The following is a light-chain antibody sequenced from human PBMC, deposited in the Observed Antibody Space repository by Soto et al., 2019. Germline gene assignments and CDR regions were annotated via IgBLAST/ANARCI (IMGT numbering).Light chain of an antibody. J-gene: IGLJ1*01. CDR3: SSYSSSSTFYV. V-gene: IGLV2-14*01. CDR1: ISAIGGFYY. Sequence: QSSLTQPASVSGSPGQSLTIACTGTISAIGGFYYVSWYQQHPGKDPKLMIYQVSNRPSGVSNRFSGSKSGNTASLPISGRQADDEADYFCSSYSSSSTFYVFGAGTKVTVL. CDR2: QVS.